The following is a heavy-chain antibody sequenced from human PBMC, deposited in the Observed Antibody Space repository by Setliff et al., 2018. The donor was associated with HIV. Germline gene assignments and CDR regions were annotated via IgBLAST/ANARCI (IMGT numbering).Heavy chain of an antibody. CDR1: GFTFSNYA. CDR2: ISYDGSNK. D-gene: IGHD3-22*01. J-gene: IGHJ4*02. CDR3: AKPTYYYDDSGYSGGDY. V-gene: IGHV3-30-3*01. Sequence: GGSLRLSCAASGFTFSNYAMHWVRQAPGKGLEWVAVISYDGSNKYYADSVKGRFTISRDNSKNTLYLQMNSLRAEDTAVYYCAKPTYYYDDSGYSGGDYWGQGTLVTVSS.